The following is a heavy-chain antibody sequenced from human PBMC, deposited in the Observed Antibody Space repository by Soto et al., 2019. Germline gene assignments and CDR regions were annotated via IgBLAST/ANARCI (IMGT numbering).Heavy chain of an antibody. J-gene: IGHJ6*02. CDR3: ARDTVEVTATTYYYGMDV. CDR2: IWYDGGNK. CDR1: GFTFSSYA. V-gene: IGHV3-33*01. D-gene: IGHD2-15*01. Sequence: GGSLRLSCAASGFTFSSYAMHWVRQAPGKGLEWVAVIWYDGGNKYYADSVKGRFTISRDNSKNTLYLQINSLRAEDTALYYCARDTVEVTATTYYYGMDVWGRGTTVTVSS.